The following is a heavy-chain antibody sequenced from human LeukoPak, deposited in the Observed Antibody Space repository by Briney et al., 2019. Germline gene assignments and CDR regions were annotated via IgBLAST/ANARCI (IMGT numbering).Heavy chain of an antibody. D-gene: IGHD1-7*01. J-gene: IGHJ4*02. CDR1: GGSISSYY. Sequence: SETLSLTCTVSGGSISSYYWSWIRQPPGKGLEWIGYIYYSGSTNYNPSLKSRDTISVDTSKNQFSLKLSSVTAADTAVYYCARASYNWNYRVDYWGQGTLVTVSS. CDR3: ARASYNWNYRVDY. CDR2: IYYSGST. V-gene: IGHV4-59*12.